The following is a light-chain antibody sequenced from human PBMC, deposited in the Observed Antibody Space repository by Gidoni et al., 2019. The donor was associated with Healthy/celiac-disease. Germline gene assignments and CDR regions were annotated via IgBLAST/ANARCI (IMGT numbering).Light chain of an antibody. V-gene: IGKV3-15*01. J-gene: IGKJ2*04. CDR1: QSVSSN. CDR2: GAS. Sequence: EIVMTQSPATLSVSPGERATLSCRASQSVSSNLAWYQHKPGQAPRLLIYGASTRATCIPARFSGSGSGTEFTLTISSLQSEDFAVYYCQQYNNWPPCSFGQGTKLEIK. CDR3: QQYNNWPPCS.